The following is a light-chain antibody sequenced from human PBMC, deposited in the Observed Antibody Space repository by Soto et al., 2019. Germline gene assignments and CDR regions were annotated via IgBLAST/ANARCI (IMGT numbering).Light chain of an antibody. J-gene: IGLJ1*01. CDR2: DVS. V-gene: IGLV2-14*01. CDR1: ISDVCGYDY. Sequence: QSVLTQPASVSGSPGQSVTISCTGTISDVCGYDYVSWYQQHPGKAPKLIIYDVSHRPTGVSNCFSASKSGNTASLTISGLQADDEADYYCRSYTTSSTYVFGSGTKLTVL. CDR3: RSYTTSSTYV.